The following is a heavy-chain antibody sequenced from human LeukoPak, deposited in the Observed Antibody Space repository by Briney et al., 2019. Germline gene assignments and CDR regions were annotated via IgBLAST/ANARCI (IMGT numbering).Heavy chain of an antibody. Sequence: ASVRVPCKASGYTFTSYDINWVRQATGQGLEWMGIINPSGGSTSYAQKFQGRVTMTRDTSTSTVYMELSSLRSEDTAVYYCAREAMATNYFDYWGQGTLVTVSS. CDR3: AREAMATNYFDY. D-gene: IGHD5-24*01. J-gene: IGHJ4*02. CDR1: GYTFTSYD. V-gene: IGHV1-46*01. CDR2: INPSGGST.